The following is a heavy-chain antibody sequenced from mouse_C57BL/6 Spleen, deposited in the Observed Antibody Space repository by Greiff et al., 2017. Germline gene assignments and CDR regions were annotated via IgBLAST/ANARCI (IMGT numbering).Heavy chain of an antibody. CDR1: GYTFTDYT. Sequence: EVQLQQSGPELVKPGASVKMSCKASGYTFTDYTMHWVKQSHGQSLEWIGYINPNNGGTSYNQKFKGKATLTVNKSSSTAYMELSSLTSEDSAVYYCAREKRRDGYYFDDWGQGTTLTVAS. J-gene: IGHJ2*01. V-gene: IGHV1-22*01. CDR3: AREKRRDGYYFDD. CDR2: INPNNGGT.